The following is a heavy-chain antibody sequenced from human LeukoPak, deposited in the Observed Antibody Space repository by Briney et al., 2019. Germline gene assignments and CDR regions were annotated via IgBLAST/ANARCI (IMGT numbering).Heavy chain of an antibody. Sequence: PSETLSLTCTVSGGSISSYYWSWIRQPPGKGLEWIGRIYTSGSTNYNPSLKSRVTISVDTSKNQFSLKLSSVTAADTAVYYCARLSYYGSGSSDDYWGQGTLVTVSS. CDR3: ARLSYYGSGSSDDY. J-gene: IGHJ4*02. V-gene: IGHV4-4*08. CDR1: GGSISSYY. D-gene: IGHD3-10*01. CDR2: IYTSGST.